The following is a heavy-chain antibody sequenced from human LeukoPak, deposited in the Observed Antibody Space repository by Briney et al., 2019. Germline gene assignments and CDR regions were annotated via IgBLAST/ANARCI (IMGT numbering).Heavy chain of an antibody. J-gene: IGHJ4*02. CDR3: TRDRGGSPTDVFDY. CDR2: ITDVGDI. Sequence: GGSLRLSCAASGLTFSKSALTWVRQAPGKGLEWVSTITDVGDIFHTYSVRGRFTISRDNSKNTVYMQMDGLRAEDTAVYYCTRDRGGSPTDVFDYWGQGTLVTVSS. D-gene: IGHD2-15*01. CDR1: GLTFSKSA. V-gene: IGHV3-23*01.